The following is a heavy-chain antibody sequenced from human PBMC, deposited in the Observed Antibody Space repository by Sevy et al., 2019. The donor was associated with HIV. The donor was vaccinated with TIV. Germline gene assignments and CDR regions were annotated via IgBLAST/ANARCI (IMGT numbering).Heavy chain of an antibody. CDR3: ATGGVGILAWSD. J-gene: IGHJ4*02. CDR2: INPNSGDT. D-gene: IGHD3-3*02. Sequence: ASVKVSCKASGYTFTDYRIHWVRQAPGQGPEWMGRINPNSGDTNYAQKFQGSVILTRDTSISTVYMDMSRLKSDDTALYSCATGGVGILAWSDWGQGTLVTVSS. V-gene: IGHV1-2*06. CDR1: GYTFTDYR.